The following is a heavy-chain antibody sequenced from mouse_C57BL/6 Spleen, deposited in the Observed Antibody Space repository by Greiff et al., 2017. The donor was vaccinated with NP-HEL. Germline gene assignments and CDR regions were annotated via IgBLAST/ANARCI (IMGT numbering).Heavy chain of an antibody. J-gene: IGHJ3*01. V-gene: IGHV1-62-2*01. CDR2: FYPGSGSI. D-gene: IGHD1-1*01. Sequence: QVQLQQSGAELVKPGASVKLSCKASGYTFTEYTIHWVKQRSGQGLEWIGWFYPGSGSIKYNEKFKDKATLTVDTSSRTAYMQLSSLTSEDSAVYYCARGGYGSSSAWFAYWGQGTLVTVSA. CDR3: ARGGYGSSSAWFAY. CDR1: GYTFTEYT.